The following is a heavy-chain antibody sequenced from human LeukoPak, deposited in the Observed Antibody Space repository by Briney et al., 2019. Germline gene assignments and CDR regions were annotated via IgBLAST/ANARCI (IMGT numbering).Heavy chain of an antibody. J-gene: IGHJ4*02. CDR2: INPDSGGT. D-gene: IGHD6-19*01. Sequence: GASVKVSCKASGYSLTSYFMHWVRQAPGQGLEWVGVINPDSGGTNYAQKFQGRVTMTRDTSIRTAYMELSRLRSDDTAVYYCARVLFYSSGNKSNRVDYWGQGTLVTVSS. V-gene: IGHV1-2*02. CDR1: GYSLTSYF. CDR3: ARVLFYSSGNKSNRVDY.